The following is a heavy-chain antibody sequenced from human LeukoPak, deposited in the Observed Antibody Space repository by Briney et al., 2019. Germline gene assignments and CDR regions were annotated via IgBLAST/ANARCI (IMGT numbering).Heavy chain of an antibody. CDR1: GFTFTSYS. D-gene: IGHD6-19*01. V-gene: IGHV3-53*01. CDR3: ARSDSEQWLISGAFDI. CDR2: IYSGGST. J-gene: IGHJ3*02. Sequence: GGSLRLSCAASGFTFTSYSMNWVRQAPGKGLEWVSVIYSGGSTYYADSVKGRFTLSRDNSKNTVYLQMNSLRAEDTAVYYCARSDSEQWLISGAFDIWGQGTMVTVSS.